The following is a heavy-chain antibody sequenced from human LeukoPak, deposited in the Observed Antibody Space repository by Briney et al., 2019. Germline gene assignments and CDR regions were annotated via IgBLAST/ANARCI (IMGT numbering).Heavy chain of an antibody. V-gene: IGHV4-30-2*01. D-gene: IGHD2-8*01. Sequence: PSQTLSLTCAVSGGSISSGGYSWSWIRQPPGKGLEWIGYIYHSGSTNYNPSLTSRVTISVDTSKNQFSLELSSVTAADTAVYYCARGILVTVYAAFDYWGQGTLVTVSS. J-gene: IGHJ4*01. CDR1: GGSISSGGYS. CDR3: ARGILVTVYAAFDY. CDR2: IYHSGST.